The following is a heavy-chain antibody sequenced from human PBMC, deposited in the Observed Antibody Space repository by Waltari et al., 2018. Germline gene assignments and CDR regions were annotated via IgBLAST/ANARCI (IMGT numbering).Heavy chain of an antibody. Sequence: VQLVESGGGLVQPGGSLRLSCAASGFTFSSHSMHWVRQAAGKGLVWVSRMVTDASDATYADSVKGRFTISRDNAKNTLYLQMNSLRAEDTAVYYCATIQSGSYWGQGTLVTVSS. CDR2: MVTDASDA. J-gene: IGHJ4*02. CDR1: GFTFSSHS. CDR3: ATIQSGSY. V-gene: IGHV3-74*01. D-gene: IGHD1-26*01.